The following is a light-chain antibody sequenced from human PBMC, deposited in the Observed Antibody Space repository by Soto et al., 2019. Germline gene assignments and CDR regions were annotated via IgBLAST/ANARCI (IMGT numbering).Light chain of an antibody. Sequence: EIVLTQSPGTLSLSPGERATLSCRASQSVSSSYLAWYQQKHGQAPRLLIYGASSRATGIPDRFSGSGSGTDFTLTISRLEPEDFAVYYCQQYGRSPLTFGGGTKVEIK. V-gene: IGKV3-20*01. CDR1: QSVSSSY. J-gene: IGKJ4*01. CDR2: GAS. CDR3: QQYGRSPLT.